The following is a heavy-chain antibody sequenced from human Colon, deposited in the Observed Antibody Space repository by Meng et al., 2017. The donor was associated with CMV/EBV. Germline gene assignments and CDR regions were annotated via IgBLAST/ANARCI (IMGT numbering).Heavy chain of an antibody. J-gene: IGHJ6*02. CDR3: ARKPNYLGMDV. Sequence: GESLKISCAASGVSVSTIIMNWVRQAPGKGLEWVSLIHASGTTYYADSVKGRFTISRDDSKNTLYLQMNSLRAEDTAVYYCARKPNYLGMDVWGHGTTVTVSS. V-gene: IGHV3-53*01. CDR2: IHASGTT. CDR1: GVSVSTII.